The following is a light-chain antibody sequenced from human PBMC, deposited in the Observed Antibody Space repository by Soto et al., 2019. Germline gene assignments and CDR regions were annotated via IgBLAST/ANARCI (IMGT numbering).Light chain of an antibody. Sequence: QSVLTQSPSVSAAPGQKVTISCSGTSSNIGNNYVSWYQQFPDTAPKLLIYDNIKRPSGIPDRFSGSKSGTSATLVITGLQTGDEADYYCGTWDGSRHWVFGGGTKLTVL. J-gene: IGLJ3*02. V-gene: IGLV1-51*01. CDR1: SSNIGNNY. CDR2: DNI. CDR3: GTWDGSRHWV.